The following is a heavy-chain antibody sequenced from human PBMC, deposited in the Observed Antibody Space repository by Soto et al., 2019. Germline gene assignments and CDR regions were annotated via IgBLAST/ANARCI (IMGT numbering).Heavy chain of an antibody. CDR3: ARALQDGYMCMDV. D-gene: IGHD5-18*01. CDR1: GGSISSGGYY. CDR2: IYYSGST. Sequence: QVQLQESGPGLVKPSQTLSLTCTVSGGSISSGGYYWSWIRQHPGKGLEWIGYIYYSGSTYYNPCLTSRVTISVDTSKNQFSLKLSSVTAADTAVYYCARALQDGYMCMDVWGQGTTVTVSS. V-gene: IGHV4-31*03. J-gene: IGHJ6*02.